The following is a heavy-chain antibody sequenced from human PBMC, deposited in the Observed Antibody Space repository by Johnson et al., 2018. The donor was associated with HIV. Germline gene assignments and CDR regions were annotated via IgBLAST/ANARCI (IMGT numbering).Heavy chain of an antibody. CDR1: GFTFSSYW. CDR2: IKQDGSEK. D-gene: IGHD5-18*01. Sequence: VQLVESGGGLVQPGGSLRLSCAASGFTFSSYWMSWVRQAPGKGLEWVANIKQDGSEKYYVDSVKGRFTISRDNAKNSLYLEMNTVTAEDTAFYYCARDQRGGYSYGDAFDFWGQGTVVSVST. CDR3: ARDQRGGYSYGDAFDF. J-gene: IGHJ3*01. V-gene: IGHV3-7*03.